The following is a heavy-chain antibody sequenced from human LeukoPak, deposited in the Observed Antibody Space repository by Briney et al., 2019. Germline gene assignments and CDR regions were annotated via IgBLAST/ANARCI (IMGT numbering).Heavy chain of an antibody. J-gene: IGHJ4*02. CDR2: IYSGGST. CDR1: GFTFSSYA. Sequence: PGGSLRLSCAASGFTFSSYAMSWVRQAPGKGLEWVSIIYSGGSTYYADSVKGRFTISRDNSKNTLYLQMNSLRAEDTAVYYCARDSHSSGWYRYFDYWGQGTLVTVSS. D-gene: IGHD6-19*01. CDR3: ARDSHSSGWYRYFDY. V-gene: IGHV3-53*01.